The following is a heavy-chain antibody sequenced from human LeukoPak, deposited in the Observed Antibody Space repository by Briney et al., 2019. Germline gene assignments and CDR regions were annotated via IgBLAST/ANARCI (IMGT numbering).Heavy chain of an antibody. CDR3: ARDTPNSNVWFGELFL. J-gene: IGHJ4*02. CDR2: INTNTGGT. D-gene: IGHD3-10*01. V-gene: IGHV1-2*02. CDR1: AYTFTAYY. Sequence: GASVTVSFMASAYTFTAYYIHWVRQAPGQGLEWMGWINTNTGGTNYAHKFQGRVTMTRDTSISTANMELSRLTSDDTAVYYCARDTPNSNVWFGELFLWGQGTLVTVSS.